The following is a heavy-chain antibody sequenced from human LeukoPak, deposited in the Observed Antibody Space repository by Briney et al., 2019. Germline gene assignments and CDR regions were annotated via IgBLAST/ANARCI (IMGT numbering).Heavy chain of an antibody. J-gene: IGHJ6*02. D-gene: IGHD3-10*01. CDR3: SGSMLRVDMDV. Sequence: SETLSLTCTVSGGSISSSNWWNWVRQSPGKGLEWIGEVFHSGSANYNPSLKSRVTISVDRPKNQFSLKLRSVTAADTAVYYCSGSMLRVDMDVWGQGTTVTVSS. CDR1: GGSISSSNW. V-gene: IGHV4-4*02. CDR2: VFHSGSA.